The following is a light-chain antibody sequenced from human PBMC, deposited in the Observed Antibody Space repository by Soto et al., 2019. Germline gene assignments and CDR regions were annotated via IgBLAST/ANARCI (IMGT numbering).Light chain of an antibody. CDR1: QVVSRGY. V-gene: IGKV3-20*01. CDR3: QHYADPPPTT. CDR2: CVS. J-gene: IGKJ5*01. Sequence: EIVLTESPETLGLAGGEGGGRSCMAMQVVSRGYLAWYQQKAGQAPRFLIHCVSSRATGVSHRFSGSGPGPPLTLPISGLEPDHLAMYYCQHYADPPPTTVGQRPRLEI.